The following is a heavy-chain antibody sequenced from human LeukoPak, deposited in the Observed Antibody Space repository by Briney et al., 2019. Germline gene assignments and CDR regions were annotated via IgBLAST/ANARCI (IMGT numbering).Heavy chain of an antibody. Sequence: KPSETLSLTCAVYGGSFSGYYWSWIRQPPGKGLEWIGEINHSGSTNYNPSLKSRVTISVDTSKNQFSLKLSSVTAADTAVYYCARRHHPIGVLWFGEWGQGTLVTVSS. CDR1: GGSFSGYY. D-gene: IGHD3-10*01. CDR3: ARRHHPIGVLWFGE. CDR2: INHSGST. J-gene: IGHJ4*02. V-gene: IGHV4-34*01.